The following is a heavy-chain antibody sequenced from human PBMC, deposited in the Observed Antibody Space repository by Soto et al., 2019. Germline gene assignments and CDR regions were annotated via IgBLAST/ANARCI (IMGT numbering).Heavy chain of an antibody. CDR3: ARSNDGDYVWFDP. D-gene: IGHD4-17*01. CDR2: IFYSGST. V-gene: IGHV4-30-4*01. J-gene: IGHJ5*02. Sequence: QVQLQESGPGLVKPSQTLSLTCTVSGGSISSGDYSWSWIRQPPGKGLEWIGYIFYSGSTYYNPSLTSRVTISVDTSKNQFSLKLSSVTAADTAVYFCARSNDGDYVWFDPWGQGTLVTVSS. CDR1: GGSISSGDYS.